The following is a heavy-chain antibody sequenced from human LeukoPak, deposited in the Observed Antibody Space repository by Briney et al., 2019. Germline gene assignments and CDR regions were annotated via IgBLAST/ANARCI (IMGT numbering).Heavy chain of an antibody. Sequence: TLSLTCTVSGYSISSGTYYWTWIRQPAGKGLEWIGRISTSGSTNYNPSLKSRVTISLDTSKNQFSLKLSSVTAADTAVFYCARFTGYCSGTSCYPNAFDIWGQGTMVTVSS. D-gene: IGHD2-2*01. V-gene: IGHV4-61*02. J-gene: IGHJ3*02. CDR3: ARFTGYCSGTSCYPNAFDI. CDR2: ISTSGST. CDR1: GYSISSGTYY.